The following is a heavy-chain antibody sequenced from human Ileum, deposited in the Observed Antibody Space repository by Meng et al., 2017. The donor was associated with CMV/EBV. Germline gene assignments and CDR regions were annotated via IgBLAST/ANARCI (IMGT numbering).Heavy chain of an antibody. CDR2: IYYSGSM. CDR3: ARGDCSSTSCYRGGDGAFDI. CDR1: GGSISSSNYF. Sequence: ESLKISCTVSGGSISSSNYFWGWIRQPPGKGLEWIGSIYYSGSMYDNPSLNSRVAISVDMSKKQFSLNLSSVTAADTAVYYCARGDCSSTSCYRGGDGAFDIWGQGTMVTVSS. J-gene: IGHJ3*02. V-gene: IGHV4-39*07. D-gene: IGHD2-2*02.